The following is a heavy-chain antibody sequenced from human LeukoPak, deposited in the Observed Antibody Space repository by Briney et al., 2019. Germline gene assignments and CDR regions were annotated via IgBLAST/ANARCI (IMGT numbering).Heavy chain of an antibody. CDR3: ARVNTYYLGSGISRAFHM. CDR1: VYTFTSYV. Sequence: AAVKVSCKASVYTFTSYVIQWVRQATGQGLDGVGWVYLYSGNTDYAQKFQGRVTMTRNTSTSTAYIEVSSLRSEDTAVYYCARVNTYYLGSGISRAFHMWGQGTTVTVSS. V-gene: IGHV1-8*01. D-gene: IGHD3-10*01. J-gene: IGHJ3*02. CDR2: VYLYSGNT.